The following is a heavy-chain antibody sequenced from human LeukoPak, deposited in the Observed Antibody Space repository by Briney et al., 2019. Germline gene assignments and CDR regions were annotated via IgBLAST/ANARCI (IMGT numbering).Heavy chain of an antibody. CDR1: GYTFSNYG. CDR3: ARDRFLWGLGNWFDL. CDR2: VSTSNPHT. J-gene: IGHJ5*02. D-gene: IGHD3-3*01. Sequence: ASVKVSCKTSGYTFSNYGISWGRQAPGQGLEWMGWVSTSNPHTNYAPKFRGRVIMTIDTSTTTAYLEMRSLTSDDTAVYYCARDRFLWGLGNWFDLWGQGTLVTLIS. V-gene: IGHV1-18*01.